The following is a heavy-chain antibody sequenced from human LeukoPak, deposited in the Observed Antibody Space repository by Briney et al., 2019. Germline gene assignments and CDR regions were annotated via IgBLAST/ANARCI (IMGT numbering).Heavy chain of an antibody. CDR1: ALSLTNSI. D-gene: IGHD6-19*01. Sequence: PGGSLRLSCAASALSLTNSIIHWVRQAPGKGLEWLALMSNDGNTIYAESVKGRFTVSRDVSTNTLFLQMSSLSVEDTAVYYCAREKGSSGSAGYFAPWGQGTLVTVSS. J-gene: IGHJ5*02. V-gene: IGHV3-30*03. CDR2: MSNDGNTI. CDR3: AREKGSSGSAGYFAP.